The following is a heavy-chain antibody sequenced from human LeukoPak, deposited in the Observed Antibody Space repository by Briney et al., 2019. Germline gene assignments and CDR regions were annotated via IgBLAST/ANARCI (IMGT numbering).Heavy chain of an antibody. D-gene: IGHD4-17*01. J-gene: IGHJ4*02. CDR1: GGSISSSSYY. Sequence: SGTLSLTCTVSGGSISSSSYYWGWIRQPPGKGLEWIGSIYYSGSTYYNPSLKSRVTISVDTSKNQFSLKLSSVTAADTAVYYCARRHVYGDYGYYFDYWGQGTLVTVSS. V-gene: IGHV4-39*01. CDR2: IYYSGST. CDR3: ARRHVYGDYGYYFDY.